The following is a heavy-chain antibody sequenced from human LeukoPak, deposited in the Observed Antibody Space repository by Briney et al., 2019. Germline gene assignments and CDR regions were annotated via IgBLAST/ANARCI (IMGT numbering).Heavy chain of an antibody. D-gene: IGHD2/OR15-2a*01. CDR3: ARVSRGVNICDS. J-gene: IGHJ4*02. CDR2: ISVYNGDT. Sequence: ASVTVSCTASGYTFTSFDISWVRQAPGQGLEWMGWISVYNGDTNYAQKLQDRVTMTTDTSTSTAYMELRSLRSDDTAVYYCARVSRGVNICDSWGQGTLATVSS. CDR1: GYTFTSFD. V-gene: IGHV1-18*01.